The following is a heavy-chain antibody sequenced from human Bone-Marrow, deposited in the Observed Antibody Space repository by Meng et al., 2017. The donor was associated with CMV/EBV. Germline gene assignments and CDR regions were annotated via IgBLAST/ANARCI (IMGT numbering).Heavy chain of an antibody. CDR2: IKEDGSEK. Sequence: GGSLRLSCAASGFTFSNAWMSWVRQAPGKGLEWVANIKEDGSEKYYVDSVKGRFTISRDKAKNSLYLQMNSLRAEDTAVYYCASGPGVYYFDYWGQGTLVTVSS. D-gene: IGHD3-10*01. V-gene: IGHV3-7*01. CDR1: GFTFSNAW. J-gene: IGHJ4*02. CDR3: ASGPGVYYFDY.